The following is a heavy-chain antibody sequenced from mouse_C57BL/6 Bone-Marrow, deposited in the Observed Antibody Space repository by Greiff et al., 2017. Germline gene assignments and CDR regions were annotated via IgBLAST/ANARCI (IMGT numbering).Heavy chain of an antibody. CDR1: GFTFSSYA. V-gene: IGHV5-4*01. CDR2: ISDGGSYT. CDR3: ARDGYYYGSYYYAMDY. J-gene: IGHJ4*01. Sequence: DVQLVESGGGLVKPGGSLKLSCAASGFTFSSYAMSWVRQTPEKRLEWVATISDGGSYTYYPDNVKGRFTISRDNAKNNLYLQMSHLKSEDTAMYYCARDGYYYGSYYYAMDYWGQGTSVTVSS. D-gene: IGHD1-1*01.